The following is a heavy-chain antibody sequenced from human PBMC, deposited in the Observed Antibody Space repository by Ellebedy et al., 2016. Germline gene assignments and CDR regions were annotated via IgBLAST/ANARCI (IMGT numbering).Heavy chain of an antibody. CDR3: VKSGGTAFYYYMDV. V-gene: IGHV3-23*01. D-gene: IGHD2-15*01. CDR1: GFTFSTYA. Sequence: GESLKISCAASGFTFSTYAVSWVRQAPGKGLEWVSAISGSGGSTYYADSVKGRYTISRDNSKKTLYLQMNTLRVEDTAVYYCVKSGGTAFYYYMDVWGKGTTITVSS. CDR2: ISGSGGST. J-gene: IGHJ6*03.